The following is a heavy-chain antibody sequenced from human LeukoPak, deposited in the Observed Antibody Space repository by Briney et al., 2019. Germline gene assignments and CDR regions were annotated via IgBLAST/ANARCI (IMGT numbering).Heavy chain of an antibody. CDR3: AKGVGYCSGGSCQQFDY. Sequence: GGSLRLSCAASGFTFSNYAMSWVRQAPGEGLEWVSSISVSGGSTFYADSVKGRFTISRDNSKNTLYLQMNSLRAEDTAVYYCAKGVGYCSGGSCQQFDYWGQGTLVTVSS. D-gene: IGHD2-15*01. V-gene: IGHV3-23*01. CDR2: ISVSGGST. J-gene: IGHJ4*02. CDR1: GFTFSNYA.